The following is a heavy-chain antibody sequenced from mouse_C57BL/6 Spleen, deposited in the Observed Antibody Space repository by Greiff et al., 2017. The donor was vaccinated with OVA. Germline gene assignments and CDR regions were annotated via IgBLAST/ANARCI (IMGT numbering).Heavy chain of an antibody. Sequence: EVHLVESGGGLVKPGGSLKLSCAASGFTFSDYGMHWVRQAPEKGLEWVAYISSGSSTIYYADTVKGRFTISRDNAKNTLFLQMNSLRSEDTAMYYCARGKFSWFAYWGQGTLVTVSA. CDR3: ARGKFSWFAY. V-gene: IGHV5-17*01. CDR1: GFTFSDYG. CDR2: ISSGSSTI. J-gene: IGHJ3*01.